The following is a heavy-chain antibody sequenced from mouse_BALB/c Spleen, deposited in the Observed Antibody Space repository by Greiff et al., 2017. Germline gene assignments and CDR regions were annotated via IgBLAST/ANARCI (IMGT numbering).Heavy chain of an antibody. D-gene: IGHD3-2*02. J-gene: IGHJ2*01. CDR2: INPYNDGT. CDR3: ASQVFRGFDY. V-gene: IGHV1-14*01. CDR1: GYTFTSYV. Sequence: VHVKQSGPELVKPGASVKMSCKASGYTFTSYVMHWVKQKPGQGLEWIGYINPYNDGTKYNEKFKGKATLTSDKSSSTAYMELSSLTSEDSAVYYCASQVFRGFDYWGQGTTLTVSS.